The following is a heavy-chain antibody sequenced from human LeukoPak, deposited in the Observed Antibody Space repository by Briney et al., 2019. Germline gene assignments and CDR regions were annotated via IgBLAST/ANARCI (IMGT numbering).Heavy chain of an antibody. CDR3: ARRDISSGWSFDY. V-gene: IGHV4-4*07. Sequence: SETLSLTCTVSGGSFSNYHGSWIRQTAGEGLEWIGQIQTSGSTNYNPPLKSRVTMSIDTPENQLSLTIRSVTAADTAVYYCARRDISSGWSFDYWGQGTLVTVSS. CDR2: IQTSGST. CDR1: GGSFSNYH. D-gene: IGHD6-19*01. J-gene: IGHJ4*02.